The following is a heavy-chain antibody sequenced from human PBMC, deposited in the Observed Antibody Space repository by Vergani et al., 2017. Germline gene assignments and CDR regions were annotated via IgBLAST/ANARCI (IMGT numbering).Heavy chain of an antibody. CDR3: TRGVGGWDDYNYGMDV. CDR2: IRSKIYGGTI. CDR1: GFTFCDYA. Sequence: EVQLVESGGGLVQPGRSLRLSCTASGFTFCDYAMNWVRQAPGKGREWLGFIRSKIYGGTIEYAASVKGRFTISRDDSKSIAYLQMKSLKSEDTAVYYCTRGVGGWDDYNYGMDVWGQGTTVTVSS. V-gene: IGHV3-49*04. J-gene: IGHJ6*02. D-gene: IGHD1-26*01.